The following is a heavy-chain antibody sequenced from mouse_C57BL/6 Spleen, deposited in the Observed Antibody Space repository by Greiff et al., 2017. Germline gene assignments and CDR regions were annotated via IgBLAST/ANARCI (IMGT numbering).Heavy chain of an antibody. D-gene: IGHD1-1*01. J-gene: IGHJ4*01. CDR3: AKSPNYYGSSDAMDY. CDR2: IWRGGST. Sequence: QVQLQQSGPGLVQPSQSLSITCTVSGFSLTSYGVHWVRQSPGKGLEWLGVIWRGGSTDYNAAFMSRLSITKDNSKSQVFFKMNSLQADDTAIYYCAKSPNYYGSSDAMDYWGQGTSVTVSS. CDR1: GFSLTSYG. V-gene: IGHV2-5*01.